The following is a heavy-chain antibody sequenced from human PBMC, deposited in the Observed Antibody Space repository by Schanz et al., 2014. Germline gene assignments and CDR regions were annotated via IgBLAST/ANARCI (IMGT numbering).Heavy chain of an antibody. CDR2: ISSGSSYA. CDR3: AKDPSHGDYDYYFDY. Sequence: VQLVESGGGVVQPGRSLRLSCAASGFTFSSYGMHWVRQAPGKGLEWVSDISSGSSYANYADSVKGRFTVSRDSGQNSLYLQMNSLRAEDTAVYYCAKDPSHGDYDYYFDYWGQGTLVTVSS. D-gene: IGHD3-22*01. J-gene: IGHJ4*02. V-gene: IGHV3-21*05. CDR1: GFTFSSYG.